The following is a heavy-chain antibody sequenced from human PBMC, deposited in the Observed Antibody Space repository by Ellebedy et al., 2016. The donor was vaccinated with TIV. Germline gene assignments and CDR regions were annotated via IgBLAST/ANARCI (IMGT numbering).Heavy chain of an antibody. V-gene: IGHV3-23*01. CDR1: GFTFRRYA. J-gene: IGHJ4*02. D-gene: IGHD2-2*02. Sequence: GGSLRLSXTTSGFTFRRYAMSWVRQAPGKGLEWVSSISVNGATTHYSYSVKGRFTISRDNSNNMVSLQMNSLRVEDTAVYYCAKAGQDCSFCYMEYDYWGQGTLVTVSS. CDR2: ISVNGATT. CDR3: AKAGQDCSFCYMEYDY.